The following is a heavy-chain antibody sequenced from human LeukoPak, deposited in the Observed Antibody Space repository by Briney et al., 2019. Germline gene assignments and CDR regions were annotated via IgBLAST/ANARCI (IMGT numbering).Heavy chain of an antibody. D-gene: IGHD1-26*01. J-gene: IGHJ4*02. CDR2: IYSGGST. Sequence: PGGSLRLSCAASGFTVSSNYMSWVRQAPGKGLEWVSVIYSGGSTYYADSVKGRFTISRHNSKNTLYLQMNSLRAEDTAVYYCARVGGSYLEYFDYWGQGTLVTVSS. CDR3: ARVGGSYLEYFDY. V-gene: IGHV3-53*04. CDR1: GFTVSSNY.